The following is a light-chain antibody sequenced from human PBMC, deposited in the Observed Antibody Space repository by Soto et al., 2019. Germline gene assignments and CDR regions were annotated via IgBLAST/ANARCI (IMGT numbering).Light chain of an antibody. CDR2: GVS. CDR3: QLYSGSPWT. Sequence: EIVLTQSPGTLSLSPGERATLSCRASQSISNKYLAWYQQEPGQAPRLLIHGVSIRATGIPDRLSGSGSGTDFTLTISRLEPEDFAVYYCQLYSGSPWTFGQGTKWISN. CDR1: QSISNKY. V-gene: IGKV3-20*01. J-gene: IGKJ1*01.